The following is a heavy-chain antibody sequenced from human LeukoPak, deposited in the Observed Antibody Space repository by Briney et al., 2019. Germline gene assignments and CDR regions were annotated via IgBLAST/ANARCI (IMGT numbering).Heavy chain of an antibody. CDR2: ISSSSSTI. CDR1: GFTFSSYS. Sequence: GGSLRLSCAASGFTFSSYSMNWVRQAPGKGLEWVSYISSSSSTIYYADSVKGRFTISRDNAKNSLYLQMNSLRAEDTAVYYCARGSIGYYYYYYYMDVWGKGTTVTVSS. D-gene: IGHD3-10*01. V-gene: IGHV3-48*01. CDR3: ARGSIGYYYYYYYMDV. J-gene: IGHJ6*03.